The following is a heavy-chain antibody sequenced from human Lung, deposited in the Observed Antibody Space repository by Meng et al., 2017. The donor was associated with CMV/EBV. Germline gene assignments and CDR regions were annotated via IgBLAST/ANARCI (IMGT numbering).Heavy chain of an antibody. J-gene: IGHJ4*02. Sequence: GESLKISCAASGFTFSTYSMNWVRQAPGKGLEWVSSINNSSSYIYYADSVKGRFTISRDNAKNSLYLQMNSLRAEDTAVYYCARDLIVGTAYFDYWGQGTPVTVSS. CDR3: ARDLIVGTAYFDY. CDR2: INNSSSYI. D-gene: IGHD1-26*01. V-gene: IGHV3-21*01. CDR1: GFTFSTYS.